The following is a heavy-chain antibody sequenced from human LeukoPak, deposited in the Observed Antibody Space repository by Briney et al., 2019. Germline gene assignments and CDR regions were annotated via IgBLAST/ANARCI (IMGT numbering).Heavy chain of an antibody. CDR3: ARDRGVGNPNWFDP. CDR2: IIPILGIA. CDR1: GGTFSSYT. V-gene: IGHV1-69*04. Sequence: SVKVSCKASGGTFSSYTIIWVRQAPGQGLEWMGRIIPILGIANYAQKFQGRVTITADKSTSTAYMELSSLRSEDTAVYYCARDRGVGNPNWFDPWGQGTLVTVSS. J-gene: IGHJ5*02. D-gene: IGHD3-10*01.